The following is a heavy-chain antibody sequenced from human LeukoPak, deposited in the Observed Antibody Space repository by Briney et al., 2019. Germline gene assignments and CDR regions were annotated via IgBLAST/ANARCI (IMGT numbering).Heavy chain of an antibody. CDR2: ISGSGGST. D-gene: IGHD4-17*01. CDR3: AKVRAVDYGDYEWRVPYYYYGMDV. J-gene: IGHJ6*02. CDR1: GFTFNSYA. Sequence: GGSLRLSCAASGFTFNSYAMNWVRQAPGKGLEWVSAISGSGGSTYYADSVKGRFTISRDNSKNTLYLQMNSLRAEDTAVYYCAKVRAVDYGDYEWRVPYYYYGMDVWGQGTTVTVSS. V-gene: IGHV3-23*01.